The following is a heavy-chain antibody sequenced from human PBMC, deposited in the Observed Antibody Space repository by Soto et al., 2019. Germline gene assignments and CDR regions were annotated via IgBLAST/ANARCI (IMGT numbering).Heavy chain of an antibody. J-gene: IGHJ6*02. D-gene: IGHD3-10*01. CDR2: FDPEDGET. V-gene: IGHV1-24*01. CDR1: GHTLTELS. Sequence: ASVKVSCKVSGHTLTELSMHWVRQAPGEGLEWMGGFDPEDGETIYAQKFQGRVTMTRDTSTSTVYMELSSLRSEDPAVYYCARVGEQNGMDVWGQGTTVTVSS. CDR3: ARVGEQNGMDV.